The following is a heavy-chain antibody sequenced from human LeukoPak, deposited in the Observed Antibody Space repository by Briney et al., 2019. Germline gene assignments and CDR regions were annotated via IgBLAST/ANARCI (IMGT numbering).Heavy chain of an antibody. V-gene: IGHV4-61*05. J-gene: IGHJ4*02. CDR2: IYYSGST. CDR1: GGSISSSSYY. Sequence: PSETLSLTCTVSGGSISSSSYYWGWIRQPPGKGLEWIGYIYYSGSTNYNPSLKSRVTISVDTSKDQFSLKLSSVTAADTAVYYCARGRLHHDYWGQGTLVTVSS. CDR3: ARGRLHHDY. D-gene: IGHD4-11*01.